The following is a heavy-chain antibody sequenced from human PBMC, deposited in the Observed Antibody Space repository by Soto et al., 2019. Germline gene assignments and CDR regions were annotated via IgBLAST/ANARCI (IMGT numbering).Heavy chain of an antibody. CDR1: GGSISSYY. CDR2: IYYSGST. Sequence: SETLSLTCTVSGGSISSYYWSWIRQPPGKGLEWIGYIYYSGSTNYNPSLKSRVTISVDTSKNQFSLKLSSVTAADTAVYYCARSRKDYGDYFSTDWFDPWGQGTLVTVSS. D-gene: IGHD4-17*01. CDR3: ARSRKDYGDYFSTDWFDP. J-gene: IGHJ5*02. V-gene: IGHV4-59*08.